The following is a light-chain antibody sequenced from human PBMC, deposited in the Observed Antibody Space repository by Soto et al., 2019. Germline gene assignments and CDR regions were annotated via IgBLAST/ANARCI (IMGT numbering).Light chain of an antibody. CDR1: QSISNH. V-gene: IGKV1-33*01. Sequence: DIQMTQSPSSLSASVEDRVIITCRASQSISNHLNWYQQKPGKAPKLLIFAASSLQSGVPSRFSGSGSGSDFTFTINNLQPEDIATYYCQQYVNLPLTFGQGTRLEIK. CDR2: AAS. CDR3: QQYVNLPLT. J-gene: IGKJ5*01.